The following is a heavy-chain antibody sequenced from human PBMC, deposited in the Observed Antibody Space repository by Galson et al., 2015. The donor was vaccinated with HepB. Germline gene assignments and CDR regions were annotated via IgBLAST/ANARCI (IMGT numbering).Heavy chain of an antibody. J-gene: IGHJ4*02. D-gene: IGHD3-3*01. CDR3: ARDLRHYDFWSGYYRGPLGY. Sequence: SCKASGYTFTSHGISWVRQAPGQGLEWMGWISAYNGNTNYVQKVQGRVTMTTDTSTSTAYMELRSLRSDDTAVYYCARDLRHYDFWSGYYRGPLGYWGQGTLVTVSS. CDR1: GYTFTSHG. V-gene: IGHV1-18*04. CDR2: ISAYNGNT.